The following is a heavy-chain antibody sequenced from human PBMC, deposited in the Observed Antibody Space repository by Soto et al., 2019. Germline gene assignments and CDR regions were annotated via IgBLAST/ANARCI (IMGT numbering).Heavy chain of an antibody. D-gene: IGHD3-22*01. CDR2: LSGSGISR. CDR3: ATSYDSSGYDY. CDR1: GFTFSDYA. J-gene: IGHJ4*02. V-gene: IGHV3-23*01. Sequence: GGSLRLSCAASGFTFSDYAMTWVRQAPGKGLEWVSALSGSGISRYYADTVKGRFTISRDDSRNTLYLQMNSLRDEDTAVYYCATSYDSSGYDYWGQGALFTVSS.